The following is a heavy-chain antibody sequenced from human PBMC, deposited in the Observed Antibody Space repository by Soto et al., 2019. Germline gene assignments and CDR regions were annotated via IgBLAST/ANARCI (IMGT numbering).Heavy chain of an antibody. J-gene: IGHJ4*02. V-gene: IGHV3-23*01. CDR3: AKGRYSGTYYPGY. Sequence: GGSLRLSCAASGFTFSSYVMNWVRQSPGKGLEWVSALSGSGGSTYYADSVKGRFTISRDKSKNTLYLQMNSLRAEDTAVYYCAKGRYSGTYYPGYWGQGTLVTVSS. CDR2: LSGSGGST. D-gene: IGHD1-26*01. CDR1: GFTFSSYV.